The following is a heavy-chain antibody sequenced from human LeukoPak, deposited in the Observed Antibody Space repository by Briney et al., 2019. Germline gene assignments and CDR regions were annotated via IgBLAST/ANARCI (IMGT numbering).Heavy chain of an antibody. CDR3: ARGTTPRNYYFDY. J-gene: IGHJ4*02. D-gene: IGHD1-1*01. CDR1: GFTFSSYG. CDR2: MWYDGSNK. V-gene: IGHV3-33*01. Sequence: GRSLRLSCAASGFTFSSYGMHWVRQAPGKGLELVALMWYDGSNKYYADSVKGRFTISRDISKNTLYLQMNSLRAEDTAVYYCARGTTPRNYYFDYWGQGTLVTVSS.